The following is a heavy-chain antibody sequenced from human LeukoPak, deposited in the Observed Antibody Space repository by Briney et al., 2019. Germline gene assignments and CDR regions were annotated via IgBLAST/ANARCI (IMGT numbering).Heavy chain of an antibody. V-gene: IGHV3-23*01. CDR1: GFTFSSYA. Sequence: GGSLRLSCAASGFTFSSYAMSWVRQAPGKGLEWVSAISGSGGSTYYADSVKGRFTISRDNYKNTLYLQVNSLRAEDTAVYYCAKGETYYDILTGYYFSSNDDYYYYGMDVWGQGTTVTVSS. CDR2: ISGSGGST. CDR3: AKGETYYDILTGYYFSSNDDYYYYGMDV. J-gene: IGHJ6*02. D-gene: IGHD3-9*01.